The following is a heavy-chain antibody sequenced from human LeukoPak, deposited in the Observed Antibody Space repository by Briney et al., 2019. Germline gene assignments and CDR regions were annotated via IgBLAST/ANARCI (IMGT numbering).Heavy chain of an antibody. CDR2: ISPNSGGT. J-gene: IGHJ4*02. Sequence: ASVPVSCKASGFTFSGYYMHWVRQAPGQGLEWMAWISPNSGGTNYVQKFQGRVTVTRDTSISTDYMEINGLTSDDTAVYYCAREPSGSGGYDYWGQGTLVTVSS. CDR1: GFTFSGYY. D-gene: IGHD3-10*01. CDR3: AREPSGSGGYDY. V-gene: IGHV1-2*02.